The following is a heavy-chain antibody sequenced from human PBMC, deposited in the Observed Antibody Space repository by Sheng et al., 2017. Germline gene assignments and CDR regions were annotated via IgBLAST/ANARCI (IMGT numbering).Heavy chain of an antibody. V-gene: IGHV4-34*01. J-gene: IGHJ6*02. CDR1: GGSFSGYY. CDR3: ARGVGYCSSTSCYTYYYYYGMDV. CDR2: INHSGST. D-gene: IGHD2-2*02. Sequence: QVQLQQWGAGLLKPSETLSLTCAVYGGSFSGYYWSWIRQPPGKGLEWIGEINHSGSTNYNPSLKSRVTISVDTSKNQFSLKLSSVTAADTAVYYCARGVGYCSSTSCYTYYYYYGMDVWGQGTTVTVSS.